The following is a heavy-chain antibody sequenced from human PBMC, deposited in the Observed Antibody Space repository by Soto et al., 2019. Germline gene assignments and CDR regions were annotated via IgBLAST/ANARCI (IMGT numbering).Heavy chain of an antibody. D-gene: IGHD3-10*01. J-gene: IGHJ3*02. Sequence: QLQLQESGPGLVKPSETLSLTCTVSGASISSSNYYWGLIRQPPGKGLEWIGTLYYTGSTSYNPSLKSRVTISIDTSKNQFSLKLTSVTAADTAVYYCVGFGDLEAFEIWGQGTMVTVSS. CDR3: VGFGDLEAFEI. V-gene: IGHV4-39*01. CDR1: GASISSSNYY. CDR2: LYYTGST.